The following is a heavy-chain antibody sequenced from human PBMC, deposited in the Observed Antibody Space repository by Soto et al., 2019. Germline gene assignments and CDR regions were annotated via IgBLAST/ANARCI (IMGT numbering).Heavy chain of an antibody. J-gene: IGHJ6*02. CDR1: GYTFTDYY. Sequence: ASVKVSCKASGYTFTDYYMHWVRQAPGQGLEWMGWINPNSGGTDYAQKFQGRVTMTRDTSISTAHMELTRLRSDDTAVYYCARIHHGDYLGIYNYYGVDVWGQGTRVTVSS. CDR3: ARIHHGDYLGIYNYYGVDV. CDR2: INPNSGGT. V-gene: IGHV1-2*02. D-gene: IGHD4-17*01.